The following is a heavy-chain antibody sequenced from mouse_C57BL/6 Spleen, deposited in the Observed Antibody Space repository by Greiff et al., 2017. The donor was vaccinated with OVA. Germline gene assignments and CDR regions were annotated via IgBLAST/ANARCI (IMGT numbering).Heavy chain of an antibody. D-gene: IGHD1-1*01. CDR2: ISSGSSTI. CDR1: GFTFSDYG. Sequence: EVMLVESGGGLVKPGGSLKLSCAASGFTFSDYGMHWVRQAPEKGLEWVAYISSGSSTIYYADTVKGRFTISRDNAKNTLFLQMTSLRSEDTAMYYCARNYYGSSDDFDYWGQGTTLTVSS. CDR3: ARNYYGSSDDFDY. J-gene: IGHJ2*01. V-gene: IGHV5-17*01.